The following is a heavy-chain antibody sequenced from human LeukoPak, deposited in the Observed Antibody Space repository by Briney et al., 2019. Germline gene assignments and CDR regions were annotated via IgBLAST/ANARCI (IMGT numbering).Heavy chain of an antibody. CDR3: VRIGYGDYYIDY. CDR2: TRNKINSYTT. D-gene: IGHD4-17*01. V-gene: IGHV3-72*01. CDR1: GFTFSSYS. Sequence: GGSLRLSCAASGFTFSSYSMNWVRQAPGKGLEWVGRTRNKINSYTTEYAASVKGRFTISRDDSKNSLNLQMNSLKTEDTAVYYCVRIGYGDYYIDYWGQGTLVTVPS. J-gene: IGHJ4*02.